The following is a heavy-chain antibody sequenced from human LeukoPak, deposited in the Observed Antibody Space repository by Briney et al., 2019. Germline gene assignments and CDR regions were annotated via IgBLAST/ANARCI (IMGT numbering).Heavy chain of an antibody. CDR1: GFTFSSYA. Sequence: GGSLRLSCAASGFTFSSYAMHWVRQAPGKGLEWVAVISYDGSNKYYADSVKGRFTISRDNSKNTLYLQMNSLRAEDTAVYYCASTQWSGELLPFDYWGQGTLVTVSS. J-gene: IGHJ4*02. CDR3: ASTQWSGELLPFDY. D-gene: IGHD3-10*01. V-gene: IGHV3-30-3*01. CDR2: ISYDGSNK.